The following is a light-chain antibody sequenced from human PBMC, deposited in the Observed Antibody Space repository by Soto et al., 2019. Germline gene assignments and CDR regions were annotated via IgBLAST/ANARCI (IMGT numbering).Light chain of an antibody. CDR2: GAS. CDR3: QQYGSSPNT. CDR1: QSVSSSY. V-gene: IGKV3-20*01. J-gene: IGKJ2*01. Sequence: EIVLTQSPGTLSLSPGERATLSCRASQSVSSSYLAWYQQKPGQAPRLLIYGASSRATGIPARFSGSGSGTDFTLTISRLEPEDFAVYYSQQYGSSPNTFGQGTKLEIK.